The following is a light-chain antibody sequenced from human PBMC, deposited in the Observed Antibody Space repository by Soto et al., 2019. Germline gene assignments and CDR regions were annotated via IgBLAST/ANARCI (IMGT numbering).Light chain of an antibody. CDR3: QQRAEWPLT. V-gene: IGKV3-11*01. CDR2: DAS. CDR1: QSVSSN. Sequence: EIVMAQSPATLSVSPGERATRCCRASQSVSSNLAWYQQKHGQAPRLLIYDASNRATGIPARFSGSGSGTDFTLTISSLEPEDFAVYFCQQRAEWPLTFGGGTKVDI. J-gene: IGKJ4*01.